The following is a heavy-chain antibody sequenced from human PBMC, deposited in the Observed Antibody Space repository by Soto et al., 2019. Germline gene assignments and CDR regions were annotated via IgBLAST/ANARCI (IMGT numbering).Heavy chain of an antibody. V-gene: IGHV3-11*01. CDR1: GFAFSDYY. Sequence: GGSLTLSCVASGFAFSDYYMNWIRQTPEKGLEWVAYISSSGDAIYYAHSVKGRFTISRDNAKNSVYLEMSSLRVEDTAVYYCARDRGGFSPWGQGALVTVSS. CDR2: ISSSGDAI. CDR3: ARDRGGFSP. D-gene: IGHD4-17*01. J-gene: IGHJ5*02.